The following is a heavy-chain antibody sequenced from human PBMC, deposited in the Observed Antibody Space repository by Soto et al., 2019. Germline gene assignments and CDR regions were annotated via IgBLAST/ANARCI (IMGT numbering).Heavy chain of an antibody. CDR1: GFTFSTYA. Sequence: GGSLRLSCAASGFTFSTYAMSWVRQAPGKGLEWVSSISVGGGGTYYADSVRGRSTISRDDSRKTLSLQINSLRAEDTAVYYCAKNYYFDSWGQGTLVTVSS. CDR3: AKNYYFDS. J-gene: IGHJ4*02. CDR2: ISVGGGGT. V-gene: IGHV3-23*01.